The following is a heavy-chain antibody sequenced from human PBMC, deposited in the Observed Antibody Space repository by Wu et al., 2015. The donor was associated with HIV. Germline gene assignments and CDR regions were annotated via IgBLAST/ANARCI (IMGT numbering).Heavy chain of an antibody. J-gene: IGHJ6*02. Sequence: QVHLVQSGPEVAEPGASVMVSCKSSGNTFTSSTINWLRQAPGQGLEWMGWISGFNRNTNYAQKFQGRVTLTRDMSTSTVYLELSSLRSQDTAVYYCARDIHTILLWSGSHGYYYYYAMDIVGPRDHGHRLL. CDR1: GNTFTSST. V-gene: IGHV1-18*01. CDR2: ISGFNRNT. D-gene: IGHD3-10*02. CDR3: ARDIHTILLWSGSHGYYYYYAMDI.